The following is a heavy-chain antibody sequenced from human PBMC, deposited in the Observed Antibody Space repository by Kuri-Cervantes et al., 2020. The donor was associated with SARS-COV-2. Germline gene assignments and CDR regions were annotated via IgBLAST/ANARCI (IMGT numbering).Heavy chain of an antibody. Sequence: SETLSLTCTVSGGSISSSSYYWGWIRQPPGKGLEWIGSIYYSGSTYYNPSLKSRVTISVDTSKNQFSLKLSSVTAADTAVYYCARQGPSIAAPGRRWLDPWGQGTLVTVSS. CDR1: GGSISSSSYY. CDR2: IYYSGST. V-gene: IGHV4-39*01. CDR3: ARQGPSIAAPGRRWLDP. D-gene: IGHD6-6*01. J-gene: IGHJ5*02.